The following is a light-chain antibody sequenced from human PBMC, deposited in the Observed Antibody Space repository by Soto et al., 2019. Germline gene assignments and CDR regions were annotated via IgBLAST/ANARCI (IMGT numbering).Light chain of an antibody. CDR3: ASHGASGV. J-gene: IGLJ1*01. Sequence: QSALTQPASVSGSPGQSITISCTGTRSDISGHNHVSWYQQHPGKAPKLIIYEVGDRPSGVSNRFSGSKSGNRASLTISGLQAEDEADYYCASHGASGVFGTGTKVTVL. CDR1: RSDISGHNH. CDR2: EVG. V-gene: IGLV2-14*01.